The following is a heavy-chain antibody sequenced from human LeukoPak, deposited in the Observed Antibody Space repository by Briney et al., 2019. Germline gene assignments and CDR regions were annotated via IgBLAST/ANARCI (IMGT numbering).Heavy chain of an antibody. D-gene: IGHD3-10*01. Sequence: GGSLRLSCAASGFTFSSYAMSWVRQAPGKGLEWVSAISGSGGSTYYADSVKGRFTISRDNSKNTLYLQMNSLRAEDTAVYYCAKNLGQVRGVTTPFDYWGQGTLVTVSS. V-gene: IGHV3-23*01. J-gene: IGHJ4*02. CDR1: GFTFSSYA. CDR2: ISGSGGST. CDR3: AKNLGQVRGVTTPFDY.